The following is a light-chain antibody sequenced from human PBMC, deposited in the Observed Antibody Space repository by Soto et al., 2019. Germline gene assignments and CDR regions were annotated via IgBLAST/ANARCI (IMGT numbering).Light chain of an antibody. CDR3: SSYTSSSTLV. Sequence: QSALTQPASVSGSPGQSITISCTGTSRDIGGYNDVSWYQQHPGKAPKLMLYEVSNRPSGVSNRFSGSKSRNTASLTISGLQAEDEADYYCSSYTSSSTLVFGTGTKLTVL. CDR2: EVS. J-gene: IGLJ1*01. CDR1: SRDIGGYND. V-gene: IGLV2-14*01.